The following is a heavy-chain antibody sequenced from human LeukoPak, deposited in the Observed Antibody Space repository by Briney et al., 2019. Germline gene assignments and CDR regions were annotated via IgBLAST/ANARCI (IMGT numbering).Heavy chain of an antibody. D-gene: IGHD3-3*01. CDR3: ARGSRGGLDY. CDR2: IYYSGST. Sequence: SETLSLTCTVSGGSISSYYWSWIRQPPGKGLEWIGYIYYSGSTNYNPSLKSRVTISVDTSKNQFSLKLSSVTAADTAVYYCARGSRGGLDYWGQGTLITVSS. CDR1: GGSISSYY. V-gene: IGHV4-59*01. J-gene: IGHJ4*02.